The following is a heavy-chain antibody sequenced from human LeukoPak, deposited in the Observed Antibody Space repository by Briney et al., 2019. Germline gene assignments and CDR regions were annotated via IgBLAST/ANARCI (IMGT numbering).Heavy chain of an antibody. D-gene: IGHD4-17*01. CDR2: ISSSGNTI. J-gene: IGHJ4*02. CDR1: GFTFSSYE. V-gene: IGHV3-48*03. CDR3: VRVKTTVNTLDY. Sequence: PGGSLRLSCAASGFTFSSYEMKWVRQAPGKGLEWVSSISSSGNTIYYADSVKGRFTISRDNAKNSLYLQMNSLRAEDTAVYYCVRVKTTVNTLDYWGQGTLVTVSS.